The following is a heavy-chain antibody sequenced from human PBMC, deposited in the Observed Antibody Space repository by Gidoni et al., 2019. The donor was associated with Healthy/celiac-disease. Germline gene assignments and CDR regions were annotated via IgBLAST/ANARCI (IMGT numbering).Heavy chain of an antibody. Sequence: EVQLVESGGGLVKPGGSLRLSCAASGFPFSSYSMNWVRQAPGKGLEWVSSISSSSSYIYYADSVKGRFTISRDNAKNSLYLQMNSLRAEDTAVYYCAGAKRNHDAFDIWGQGTMVTVSS. CDR1: GFPFSSYS. V-gene: IGHV3-21*01. J-gene: IGHJ3*02. CDR2: ISSSSSYI. D-gene: IGHD4-4*01. CDR3: AGAKRNHDAFDI.